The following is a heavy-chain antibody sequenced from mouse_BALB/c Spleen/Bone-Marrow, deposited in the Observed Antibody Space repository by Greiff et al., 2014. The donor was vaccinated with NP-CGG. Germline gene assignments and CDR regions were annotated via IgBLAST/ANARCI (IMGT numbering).Heavy chain of an antibody. V-gene: IGHV1S130*01. CDR1: GFTFTSSW. CDR3: ARSHRFWYFDV. CDR2: IHPNSGNT. D-gene: IGHD2-14*01. Sequence: QVQLKESGSVLVRPGTSVNLSCKASGFTFTSSWMHWAKQRPGQGLEWIGDIHPNSGNTYYNEKFKGKATLTVDSSSSTAYVDLSSLTSEDSAVYFCARSHRFWYFDVWGAGTTVTVSS. J-gene: IGHJ1*01.